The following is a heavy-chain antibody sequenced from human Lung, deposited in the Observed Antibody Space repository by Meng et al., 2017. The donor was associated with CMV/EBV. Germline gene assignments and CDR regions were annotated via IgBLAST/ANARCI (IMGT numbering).Heavy chain of an antibody. CDR2: VYSDGRT. CDR1: GFSVSVKY. Sequence: GESLKISCAASGFSVSVKYMTWVRQAPGKGLEWVSVVYSDGRTNFADSVKGRFTLSRDNSKNTLYLQMNSLKAEDTAVYYCASGDGDYLWGTYRYTGLDSWXQGTXVTVSS. CDR3: ASGDGDYLWGTYRYTGLDS. V-gene: IGHV3-53*01. J-gene: IGHJ4*02. D-gene: IGHD3-16*02.